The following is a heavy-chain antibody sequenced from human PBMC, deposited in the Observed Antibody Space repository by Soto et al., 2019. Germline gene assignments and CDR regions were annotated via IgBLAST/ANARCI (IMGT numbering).Heavy chain of an antibody. CDR1: IVCISGYY. J-gene: IGHJ4*02. V-gene: IGHV4-34*01. Sequence: SVSLSRNCAASIVCISGYYSSWTPKPPGKGLEWIGEINHSGSTNYNPSLKSRVTISVDTSKNQFSLKLSSVTAADTAVYYCASRGGLSLWFGEPANYFDSWGQG. CDR3: ASRGGLSLWFGEPANYFDS. D-gene: IGHD3-10*01. CDR2: INHSGST.